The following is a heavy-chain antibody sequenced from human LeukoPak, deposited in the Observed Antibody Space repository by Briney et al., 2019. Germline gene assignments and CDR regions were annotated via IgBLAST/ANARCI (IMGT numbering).Heavy chain of an antibody. J-gene: IGHJ5*02. CDR2: INHSGST. CDR3: ARGPAVEVAAASNWFDP. Sequence: NPSETLSLTCAISGGSINNYYWSWIRQPPGKGLEWIGEINHSGSTNYNPSLKSRVTLSVDTSKNQFSLKLSSVPAVDTAVYYCARGPAVEVAAASNWFDPWGQGTLVTVSS. V-gene: IGHV4-34*01. D-gene: IGHD2-15*01. CDR1: GGSINNYY.